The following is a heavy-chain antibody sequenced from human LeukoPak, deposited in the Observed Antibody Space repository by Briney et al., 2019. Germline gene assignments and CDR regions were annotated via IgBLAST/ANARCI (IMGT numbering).Heavy chain of an antibody. J-gene: IGHJ4*02. Sequence: PSETLSLTCAVSGYSISSGYYWGWIRQPPGKGLEWIGYIYYSGSTNYNPSLKSRVTISVDTSKNQFSLKLSSVTAADTAVYYCARESSYGPVDYWGQGTLVTVSS. D-gene: IGHD5-18*01. CDR2: IYYSGST. CDR3: ARESSYGPVDY. V-gene: IGHV4-61*01. CDR1: GYSISSGYY.